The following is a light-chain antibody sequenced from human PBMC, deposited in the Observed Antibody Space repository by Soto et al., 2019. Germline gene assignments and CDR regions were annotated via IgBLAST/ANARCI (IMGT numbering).Light chain of an antibody. CDR2: NNN. J-gene: IGLJ3*02. CDR3: ATWDDSLSAWV. V-gene: IGLV1-47*02. Sequence: QSVLTQPPSASGTPGQRVTISCSGSSSNIGSNYVYWYHQLPGTAPKLLIYNNNQRPSGVLDRFSGSKSGTSASLAISGLRSEDEADYYCATWDDSLSAWVFGGGTKLTVL. CDR1: SSNIGSNY.